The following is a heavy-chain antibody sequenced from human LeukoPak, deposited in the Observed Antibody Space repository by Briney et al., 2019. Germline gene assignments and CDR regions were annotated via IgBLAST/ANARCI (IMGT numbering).Heavy chain of an antibody. Sequence: SQTLSLTCTVSGGSISSGDYYWSWIRQPPGKGLEWIGYIYYSGSTYYNPSLKSRVTISVDTSKNQFSLKLSSVTAADTAVYYCARYQLLSVACFAPGGKGTLVTVSS. J-gene: IGHJ5*02. CDR2: IYYSGST. CDR1: GGSISSGDYY. CDR3: ARYQLLSVACFAP. D-gene: IGHD2-2*01. V-gene: IGHV4-30-4*08.